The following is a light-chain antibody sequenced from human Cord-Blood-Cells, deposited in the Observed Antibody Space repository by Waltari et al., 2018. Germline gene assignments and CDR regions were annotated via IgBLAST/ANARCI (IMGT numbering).Light chain of an antibody. CDR3: CSYAGSYTWV. J-gene: IGLJ3*02. CDR2: DVS. Sequence: QSALTQPRSVSGSPGQSATISCTGTSSYVGGYNYVSWYQQHPGKAPKLMIYDVSKRPSGVPDRFSGSKSGNTASLTISGLQAEDEADDYCCSYAGSYTWVFGGGTKLTVL. V-gene: IGLV2-11*01. CDR1: SSYVGGYNY.